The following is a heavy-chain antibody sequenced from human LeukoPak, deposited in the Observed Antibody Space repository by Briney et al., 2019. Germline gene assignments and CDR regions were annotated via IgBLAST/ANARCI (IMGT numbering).Heavy chain of an antibody. CDR2: IKKDGSEK. Sequence: GGSLRLSCAASGFTFSSYWMSWVRQAPGKGLEWVANIKKDGSEKYYVDSVKGRFTISRDNAKNSLYLQMNSLRAEDTAVYYCARDLYRIVVVPHYFDYWGQGILVTVSS. J-gene: IGHJ4*02. D-gene: IGHD3-22*01. V-gene: IGHV3-7*01. CDR1: GFTFSSYW. CDR3: ARDLYRIVVVPHYFDY.